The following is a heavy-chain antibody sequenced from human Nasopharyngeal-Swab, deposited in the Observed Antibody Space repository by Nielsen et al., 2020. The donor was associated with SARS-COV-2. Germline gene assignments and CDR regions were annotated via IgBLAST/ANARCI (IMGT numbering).Heavy chain of an antibody. J-gene: IGHJ5*02. Sequence: ETLSLTCTVSGGSLRSRGYYWGRTRQPPGKGLEWIRTIFHSGNTHYNPSLKGRVTISVDTSKNQFSLELTSVTAADTAVYYCARQCVPVVGPCNWLNPWGQGALVTVSS. CDR2: IFHSGNT. V-gene: IGHV4-39*01. CDR1: GGSLRSRGYY. CDR3: ARQCVPVVGPCNWLNP. D-gene: IGHD6-19*01.